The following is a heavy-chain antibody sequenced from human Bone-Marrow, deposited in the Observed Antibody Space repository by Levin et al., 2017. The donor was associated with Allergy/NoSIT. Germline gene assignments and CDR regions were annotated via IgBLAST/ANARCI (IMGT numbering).Heavy chain of an antibody. V-gene: IGHV3-53*01. CDR3: ARDAGVQNGMDV. CDR1: GFTVTTDY. Sequence: GGSLRLSCAASGFTVTTDYLAWVRQAPGRGLEWVSLIYKGITTYYADSVQGRLAISTDNSKNMLYLQMNSLIADDTAVYYCARDAGVQNGMDVWGQGTTVTVSS. J-gene: IGHJ6*02. CDR2: IYKGITT. D-gene: IGHD1-14*01.